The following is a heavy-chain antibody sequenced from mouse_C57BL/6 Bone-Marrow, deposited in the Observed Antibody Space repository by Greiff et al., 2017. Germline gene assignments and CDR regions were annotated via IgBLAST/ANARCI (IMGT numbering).Heavy chain of an antibody. CDR3: SSFGGNYFDF. J-gene: IGHJ2*01. CDR2: IDPAIGAT. Sequence: VQLKESGAELVRPGASVKLSCTASGFNIKDDYIHWVQQRPEQGLEWIGWIDPAIGATEYASKFQGKATITSDTSSHTASLQLSSLTSEDPAVYYCSSFGGNYFDFWGQGTPLTVAS. D-gene: IGHD1-1*02. CDR1: GFNIKDDY. V-gene: IGHV14-4*01.